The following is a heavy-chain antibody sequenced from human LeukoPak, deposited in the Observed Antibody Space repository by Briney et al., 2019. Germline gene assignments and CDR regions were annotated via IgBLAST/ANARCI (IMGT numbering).Heavy chain of an antibody. CDR1: GGTFSSYA. V-gene: IGHV1-69*04. CDR3: ARHSSGYYLYYFDY. D-gene: IGHD3-22*01. Sequence: SVKVSCKASGGTFSSYAISWVRQAPGQGLEWMGRIIPILGIANYAQKFQGRVTITADKSTSTAYMELSSLRSEDTAVYYCARHSSGYYLYYFDYWGQGTLVTVSS. CDR2: IIPILGIA. J-gene: IGHJ4*02.